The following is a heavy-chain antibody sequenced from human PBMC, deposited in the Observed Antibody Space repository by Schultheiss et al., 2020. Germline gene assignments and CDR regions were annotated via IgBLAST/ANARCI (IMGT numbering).Heavy chain of an antibody. V-gene: IGHV4-34*01. CDR1: GGSFSGYY. CDR2: GYYSGTT. Sequence: SQTLSLTCAVYGGSFSGYYWSWIRQPPGKGLEWIGSGYYSGTTYYNPSLKSRVTISVDTSKNQFSLKLSSVTAADTAVYYCARRNYGGPSRNWGQGTLVTVSS. J-gene: IGHJ1*01. CDR3: ARRNYGGPSRN. D-gene: IGHD4-23*01.